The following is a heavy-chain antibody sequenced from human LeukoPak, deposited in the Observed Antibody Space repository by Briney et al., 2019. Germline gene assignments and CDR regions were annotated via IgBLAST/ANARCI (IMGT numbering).Heavy chain of an antibody. D-gene: IGHD3-22*01. Sequence: SQTLSLTCAVSGGSISSGNYYWSWIRQPAGKGLEYIGRIYTTGGTSGSTYYNPSLKSRVTISVDTSKNQFSLKLSSVTAADTAVYYCAWGDSSGYPFDPWGQGTLVTVS. V-gene: IGHV4-61*02. CDR1: GGSISSGNYY. CDR3: AWGDSSGYPFDP. J-gene: IGHJ5*02. CDR2: IYTTGGTSGST.